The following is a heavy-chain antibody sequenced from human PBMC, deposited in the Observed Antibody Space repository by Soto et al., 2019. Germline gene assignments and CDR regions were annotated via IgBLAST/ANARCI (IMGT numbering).Heavy chain of an antibody. CDR1: GYSFTSYW. CDR2: IYPGDSDT. J-gene: IGHJ6*03. V-gene: IGHV5-51*03. CDR3: ARLYYGSGSYELSRGYYYYYMDV. Sequence: EVQLVQSGAEVKKPGESLKISCKGSGYSFTSYWIGWVRQMPGKGLEWMGIIYPGDSDTRYSPSFQGQVTISADKSISTAYLQWSSLKASDTAMYYCARLYYGSGSYELSRGYYYYYMDVWGKGTTVTVSS. D-gene: IGHD3-10*01.